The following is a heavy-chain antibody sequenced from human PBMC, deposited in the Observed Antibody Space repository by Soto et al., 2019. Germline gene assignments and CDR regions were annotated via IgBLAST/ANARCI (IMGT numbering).Heavy chain of an antibody. CDR3: ARRYGSGLDY. CDR2: IYYSGST. Sequence: SETLSLTCTVSGGSISSYYWSWIRQPPGKGLEWIGYIYYSGSTNYNPSLKSRVTISVDTSKNQFSLKLSSVTAADTAVYYCARRYGSGLDYWGQGTLVTLSS. D-gene: IGHD3-10*01. J-gene: IGHJ4*02. V-gene: IGHV4-59*08. CDR1: GGSISSYY.